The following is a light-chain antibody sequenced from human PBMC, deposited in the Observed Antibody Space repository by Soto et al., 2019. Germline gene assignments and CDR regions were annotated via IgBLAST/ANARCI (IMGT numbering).Light chain of an antibody. J-gene: IGKJ5*01. CDR1: RGVSNY. CDR3: QKYDSGPPL. CDR2: GAS. V-gene: IGKV1-27*01. Sequence: DIQMTQSPYSLSASVGDRVTITCRASRGVSNYLAWYQQKPGKLPKLLIYGASSLHSEVPSRFSGSGSGTDFTLTISSLQPEDVATYYCQKYDSGPPLFGQGTRLEIK.